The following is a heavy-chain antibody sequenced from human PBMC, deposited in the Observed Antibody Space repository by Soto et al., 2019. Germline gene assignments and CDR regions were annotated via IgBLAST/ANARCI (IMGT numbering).Heavy chain of an antibody. Sequence: ASVKVSCKTSGYTFTEYDINWARQAPGQGLEYMGWVSPENRNAGYAPQFRGRVSMTADTSINTVYLELTTLTYEDTAVYYCEVTTGYWGQGTMVTVSS. D-gene: IGHD4-17*01. CDR1: GYTFTEYD. J-gene: IGHJ4*02. V-gene: IGHV1-8*01. CDR3: EVTTGY. CDR2: VSPENRNA.